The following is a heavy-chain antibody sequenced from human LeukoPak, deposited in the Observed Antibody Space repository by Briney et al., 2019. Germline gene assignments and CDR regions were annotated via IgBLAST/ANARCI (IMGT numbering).Heavy chain of an antibody. V-gene: IGHV3-73*01. CDR1: GFIFSGSA. D-gene: IGHD4-11*01. CDR2: IRSKANSYAT. CDR3: ARAGGGYSNYKDY. Sequence: GGSLRLSCAASGFIFSGSAMHWVRQASGKGREWVGRIRSKANSYATAYAASVKGRFTISRDNSKTTAYLQMNSLKTEDTAVYYWARAGGGYSNYKDYWGQGTLVTVSS. J-gene: IGHJ4*02.